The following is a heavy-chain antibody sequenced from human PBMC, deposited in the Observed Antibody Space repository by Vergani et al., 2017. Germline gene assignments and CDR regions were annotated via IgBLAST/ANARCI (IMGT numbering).Heavy chain of an antibody. V-gene: IGHV4-4*02. CDR1: GDSISSNNC. Sequence: QVQLQESGPGVVKPSQTLSLTCAVSGDSISSNNCWTWVRQPPGKGLEWIGEICHTEDTKYSPSLKSRVTVSVDESRNLFSLRLNSVTAADTAVYYCATIGYRRWGYYFDYWGQGILVTVSS. D-gene: IGHD2-2*02. CDR2: ICHTEDT. J-gene: IGHJ4*02. CDR3: ATIGYRRWGYYFDY.